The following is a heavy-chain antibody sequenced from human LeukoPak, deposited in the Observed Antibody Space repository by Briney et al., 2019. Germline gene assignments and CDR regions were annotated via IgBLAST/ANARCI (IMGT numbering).Heavy chain of an antibody. J-gene: IGHJ6*02. Sequence: GGSLRLSCAPPGFSFRRYAMSCVRQAPRKGLEWVSAIRDSDGSTYYADSVKGLYTISRDNSKNTLYLQINSLRAVDTAVYYCAKSLGRYYCYCLDFWGRGTTVTVSS. CDR1: GFSFRRYA. CDR2: IRDSDGST. V-gene: IGHV3-23*01. CDR3: AKSLGRYYCYCLDF.